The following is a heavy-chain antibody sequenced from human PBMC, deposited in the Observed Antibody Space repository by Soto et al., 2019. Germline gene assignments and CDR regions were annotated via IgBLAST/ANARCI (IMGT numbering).Heavy chain of an antibody. D-gene: IGHD2-2*01. CDR2: IYCSGST. J-gene: IGHJ6*02. Sequence: SETLSLTCTVSGGSISSGDYYWSWIRQPPGKGLEWIGYIYCSGSTYYNPSLKSRVTISVDTSKNQFSLKLSSVTAADTAVYYCARVSPPYCSSTSCSQYYYYYGMDVWGQGTTVTVSS. CDR3: ARVSPPYCSSTSCSQYYYYYGMDV. V-gene: IGHV4-30-4*01. CDR1: GGSISSGDYY.